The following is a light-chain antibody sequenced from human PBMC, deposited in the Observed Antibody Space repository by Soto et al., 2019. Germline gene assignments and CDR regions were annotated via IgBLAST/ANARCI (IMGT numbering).Light chain of an antibody. CDR2: GAT. V-gene: IGKV3-15*01. CDR1: QSVSTR. J-gene: IGKJ4*01. Sequence: EIVMTQSPATLSVSPGERVTLSCRASQSVSTRLAWYQHKPGQSPRLLISGATTGATGIPPRFSASGSGTDFTLTVNSLQSEDIALYYCQQYHNWPVTFGGGTKVAIK. CDR3: QQYHNWPVT.